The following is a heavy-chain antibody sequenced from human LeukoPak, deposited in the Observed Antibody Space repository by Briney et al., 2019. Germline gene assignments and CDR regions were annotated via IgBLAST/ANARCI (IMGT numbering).Heavy chain of an antibody. CDR3: AKVGSGYSNQYFDY. V-gene: IGHV3-9*01. Sequence: PGRSLRLSCAASGFTFDDYAMPWVRQAPGKGLEWVSGISWNSGSIGYADSVKGRFTISRDNAKNSLYLQMNSLRAEDTALYYCAKVGSGYSNQYFDYWGQGTLVTVSS. CDR1: GFTFDDYA. CDR2: ISWNSGSI. D-gene: IGHD5-18*01. J-gene: IGHJ4*02.